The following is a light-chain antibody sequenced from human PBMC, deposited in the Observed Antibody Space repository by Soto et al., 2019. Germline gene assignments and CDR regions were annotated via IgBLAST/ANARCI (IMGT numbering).Light chain of an antibody. CDR1: TSDLGDYNY. Sequence: QSALTQPASVSGSPGQSITISCTGTTSDLGDYNYVSWYQQHPGKAPKLMIYEVSNRPSGVSNRFSGSKSGNTASLTISGLQAEDEADYYCSSYTSSSTPVFGTGTKLTVL. V-gene: IGLV2-14*01. CDR2: EVS. J-gene: IGLJ1*01. CDR3: SSYTSSSTPV.